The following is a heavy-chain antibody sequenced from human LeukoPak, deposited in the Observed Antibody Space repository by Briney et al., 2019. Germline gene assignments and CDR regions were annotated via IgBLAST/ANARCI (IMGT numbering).Heavy chain of an antibody. CDR2: IWYDGSNK. J-gene: IGHJ4*02. CDR3: ARAESGYYFDY. CDR1: GFTFSSYG. V-gene: IGHV3-33*01. D-gene: IGHD1-14*01. Sequence: GGSLRLSCAASGFTFSSYGMHWVRQAPGKGLEWVAVIWYDGSNKYYADSVKGRFTISRDNSKNTLYLQMNSLRAEDPAVYYCARAESGYYFDYWGQGTLVTVSS.